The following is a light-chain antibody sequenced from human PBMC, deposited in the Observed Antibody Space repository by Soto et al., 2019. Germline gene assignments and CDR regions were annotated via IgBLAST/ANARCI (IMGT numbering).Light chain of an antibody. CDR3: AAWDDSLSGYV. V-gene: IGLV1-47*01. CDR1: SSNIGDNY. CDR2: RNN. Sequence: QSALTQPPSASGTPGQKVTISCSGSSSNIGDNYVYWHQQLPGTAPKLLIYRNNQRPSGVPDRFSSSKSGTSASLAISGLRSEDEADYYCAAWDDSLSGYVFGPGTKVTVL. J-gene: IGLJ1*01.